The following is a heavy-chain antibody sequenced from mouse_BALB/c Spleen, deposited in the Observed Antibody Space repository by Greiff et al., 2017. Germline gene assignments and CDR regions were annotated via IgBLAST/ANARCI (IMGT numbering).Heavy chain of an antibody. CDR1: GFAFSSYD. D-gene: IGHD2-1*01. CDR3: ARHERDGNRDFDV. J-gene: IGHJ1*01. Sequence: EVKLVESGGGLVKPGGSLKLSCAASGFAFSSYDMSWVRQTPEKRLEWVAYISSGGGSTYYPDTVKGRFTISRDNAKNTLYLQMSSLKSEDTAMYYCARHERDGNRDFDVWGAGTTVTVSS. CDR2: ISSGGGST. V-gene: IGHV5-12-1*01.